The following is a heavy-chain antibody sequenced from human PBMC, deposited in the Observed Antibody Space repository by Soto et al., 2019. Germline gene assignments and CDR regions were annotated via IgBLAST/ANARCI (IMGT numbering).Heavy chain of an antibody. J-gene: IGHJ5*02. CDR1: GFSLSTSGVG. CDR2: IYWDDDK. D-gene: IGHD3-3*01. V-gene: IGHV2-5*02. Sequence: SGPTLVNPTQTLTLTCTFSGFSLSTSGVGVGWIRQPPGKALEWLALIYWDDDKRYSPSLKSRLTITKDTSKNQVVLTMTNMDPVDTATYYCAHSTRITILGVVIISSDWFDPWGQGTLVTVSS. CDR3: AHSTRITILGVVIISSDWFDP.